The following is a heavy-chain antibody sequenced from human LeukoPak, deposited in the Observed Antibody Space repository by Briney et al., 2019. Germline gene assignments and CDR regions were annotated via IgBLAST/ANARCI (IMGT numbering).Heavy chain of an antibody. V-gene: IGHV4-38-2*02. J-gene: IGHJ5*02. Sequence: SETLSLTCTVSGYSISNGYYWDWIRQPPRKGLEWIGRIYHSTSTYYNPSLQSRVTISINTSKNEISLILRSVTAADTAVYYCARKTYCSGGGCYGENWFDPWGQGILVTVSS. CDR1: GYSISNGYY. CDR2: IYHSTST. CDR3: ARKTYCSGGGCYGENWFDP. D-gene: IGHD2-15*01.